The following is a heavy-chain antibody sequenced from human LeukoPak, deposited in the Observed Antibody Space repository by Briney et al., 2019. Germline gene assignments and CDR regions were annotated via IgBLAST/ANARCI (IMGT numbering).Heavy chain of an antibody. CDR3: ARGVVVAATHWFDP. V-gene: IGHV4-34*01. D-gene: IGHD2-15*01. J-gene: IGHJ5*02. Sequence: SETLSLTCADYSGSFSGYYWSWIRQPPGKGLEWIGEVNHSGSTNYNPSLKSRVTLSVDTSKNQFSLNLSSVNAADTAVYYCARGVVVAATHWFDPWGQGTLVTVSS. CDR1: SGSFSGYY. CDR2: VNHSGST.